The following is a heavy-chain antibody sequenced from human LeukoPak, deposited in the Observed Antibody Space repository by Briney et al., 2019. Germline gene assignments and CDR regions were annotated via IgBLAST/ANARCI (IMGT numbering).Heavy chain of an antibody. V-gene: IGHV3-9*01. J-gene: IGHJ6*02. D-gene: IGHD3-3*01. CDR1: GFTFDDYA. Sequence: GRSLRLSCAASGFTFDDYAMHWVRQAPGKGLEWVSGISWNSGSIGYADSVKGRFTISRDNAKNSLYLQMNSLRAEDTAVYYCAKDGGGSLEWLPPMDVWGQGTTVTVSS. CDR2: ISWNSGSI. CDR3: AKDGGGSLEWLPPMDV.